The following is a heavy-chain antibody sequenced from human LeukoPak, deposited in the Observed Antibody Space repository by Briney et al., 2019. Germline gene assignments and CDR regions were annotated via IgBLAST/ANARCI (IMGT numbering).Heavy chain of an antibody. D-gene: IGHD7-27*01. Sequence: SETLSLTCTVSGDSISSSSYFWGWIRQPPGKGLEWIGSMSYSGRAFYHPSLESRVTMSLDTSKKKFSLELRSVTAADTAEYFCARLPATGDGGRGAVDIWAQGTMVTVSS. CDR3: ARLPATGDGGRGAVDI. CDR2: MSYSGRA. J-gene: IGHJ3*02. CDR1: GDSISSSSYF. V-gene: IGHV4-39*01.